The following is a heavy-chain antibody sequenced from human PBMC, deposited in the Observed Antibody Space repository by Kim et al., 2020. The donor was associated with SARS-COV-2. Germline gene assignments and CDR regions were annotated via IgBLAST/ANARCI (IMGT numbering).Heavy chain of an antibody. V-gene: IGHV4-4*02. CDR2: SYHSGSS. CDR1: GGSISSSNW. D-gene: IGHD4-17*01. Sequence: SETLSLTCAVSGGSISSSNWWSWGRQPPGKGLVGSGESYHSGSSNYNPSLKSGVTISVDKSKNQFSLKLSSVTAADTAAYYCAGGYMTTVNPYGIDFWGQGKTSTVSS. CDR3: AGGYMTTVNPYGIDF. J-gene: IGHJ6*01.